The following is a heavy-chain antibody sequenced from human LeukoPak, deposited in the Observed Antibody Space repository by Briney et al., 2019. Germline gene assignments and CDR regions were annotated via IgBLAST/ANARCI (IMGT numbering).Heavy chain of an antibody. CDR1: GFTFSDYN. D-gene: IGHD1-26*01. CDR3: ATPPSYAVLGY. CDR2: ISSSGSTI. J-gene: IGHJ4*02. V-gene: IGHV3-11*04. Sequence: GGSLRLSCAASGFTFSDYNMSWIRQAPGKGLEWVSYISSSGSTIYYADSVKGRFTISRDNAKNSLYLQMNSLRAEDTAVYYCATPPSYAVLGYWGQGTLVTVSS.